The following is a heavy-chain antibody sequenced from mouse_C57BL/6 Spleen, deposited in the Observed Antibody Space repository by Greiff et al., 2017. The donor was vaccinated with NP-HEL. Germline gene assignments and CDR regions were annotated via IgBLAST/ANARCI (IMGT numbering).Heavy chain of an antibody. CDR1: GFTFTDYY. J-gene: IGHJ4*01. CDR2: IRNKANGYTT. V-gene: IGHV7-3*01. CDR3: ARYRGYYGSSWSYAMDY. Sequence: EVKLVESGGGLVQPGGSLSLSCAASGFTFTDYYMSWVRQPPGKALEWLGFIRNKANGYTTEYSASVKGRFTISRDNSQSILYLQLNALRAEDSATYYCARYRGYYGSSWSYAMDYWGQGTSVTVSS. D-gene: IGHD1-1*01.